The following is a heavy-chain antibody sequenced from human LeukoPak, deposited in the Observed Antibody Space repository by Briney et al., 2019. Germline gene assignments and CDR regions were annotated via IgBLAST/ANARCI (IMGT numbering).Heavy chain of an antibody. Sequence: GGSLRLSCAASGFTFSSYGMHWVRQAPGKGLEWVAVIWYDGSNKYYADSVKGRFTISRDNSKNTLYLQMNSLRAEDTAVYYCAKPKRTVTTPSDYWGQGTLVTVSS. J-gene: IGHJ4*02. CDR2: IWYDGSNK. CDR3: AKPKRTVTTPSDY. CDR1: GFTFSSYG. D-gene: IGHD4-17*01. V-gene: IGHV3-33*06.